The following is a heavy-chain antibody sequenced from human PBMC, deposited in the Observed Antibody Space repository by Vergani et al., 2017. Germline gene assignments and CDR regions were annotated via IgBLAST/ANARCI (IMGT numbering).Heavy chain of an antibody. CDR3: AKEGEWGLLDW. CDR2: ITGNSGSI. V-gene: IGHV3-9*01. CDR1: GFTFDDYA. J-gene: IGHJ4*02. D-gene: IGHD1-26*01. Sequence: VQLLESGGGLVKPGGSLRLSCAASGFTFDDYAMHWVRQAPGKGLEWVSGITGNSGSIGYADSVKGRVTLSRANAKNSLYLQMNSPRAEDTAWYYCAKEGEWGLLDWWGEGTLVAVSS.